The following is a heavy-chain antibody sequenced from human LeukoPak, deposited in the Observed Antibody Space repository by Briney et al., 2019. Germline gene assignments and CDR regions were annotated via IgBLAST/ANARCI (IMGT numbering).Heavy chain of an antibody. Sequence: SETLSPTXTVSGGSISSYYWSWIRQPAGKGLEWIGRIYTSGSTNYNPSLKSRVTMSVDTSKNQFSLKLSPVTAADTAVYYCARDITMGATTGGFFDYWGQGTLVTVSS. D-gene: IGHD1-26*01. CDR2: IYTSGST. J-gene: IGHJ4*02. CDR1: GGSISSYY. V-gene: IGHV4-4*07. CDR3: ARDITMGATTGGFFDY.